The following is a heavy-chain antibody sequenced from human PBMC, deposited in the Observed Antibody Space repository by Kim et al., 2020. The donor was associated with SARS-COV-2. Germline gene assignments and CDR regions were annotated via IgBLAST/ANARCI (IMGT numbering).Heavy chain of an antibody. CDR3: ARVFGEAAAGDY. CDR1: GGSISSYY. CDR2: IYYSGST. J-gene: IGHJ4*02. D-gene: IGHD6-13*01. Sequence: SETLSLTCTVSGGSISSYYWSWIRQPPGKGLEWIGYIYYSGSTNYNPSLKSRVTISVDTSKNQFSLKLSSVTAADTAVYYCARVFGEAAAGDYWGQGTLVTVSS. V-gene: IGHV4-59*13.